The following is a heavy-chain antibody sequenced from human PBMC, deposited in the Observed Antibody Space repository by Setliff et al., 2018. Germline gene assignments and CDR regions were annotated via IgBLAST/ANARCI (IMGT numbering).Heavy chain of an antibody. Sequence: GESLKISCAASGFALNSYAMIWVRQAPGKGLEWVSVIYSGGRTTYYADSVEGRFTISRDSSKNTLYLQMNSLRVEDTAVYYCAKRRSSSWFGGMDYWGQGTLVTVS. D-gene: IGHD6-13*01. V-gene: IGHV3-23*03. CDR1: GFALNSYA. J-gene: IGHJ4*02. CDR3: AKRRSSSWFGGMDY. CDR2: IYSGGRTT.